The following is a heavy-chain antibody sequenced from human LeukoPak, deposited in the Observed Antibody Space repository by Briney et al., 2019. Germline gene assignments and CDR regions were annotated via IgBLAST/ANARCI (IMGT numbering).Heavy chain of an antibody. D-gene: IGHD6-19*01. J-gene: IGHJ4*02. CDR1: GLTFSTYW. V-gene: IGHV3-74*01. CDR3: VRGLTVAGNFDS. CDR2: INSDGSST. Sequence: GGSLRLSCAASGLTFSTYWMHWVRQAPGKGLVWVSRINSDGSSTSYADSVKGRVTISRDNAKNTLHLQMNSLRAEDTAVYYCVRGLTVAGNFDSWGQGTLVTVSS.